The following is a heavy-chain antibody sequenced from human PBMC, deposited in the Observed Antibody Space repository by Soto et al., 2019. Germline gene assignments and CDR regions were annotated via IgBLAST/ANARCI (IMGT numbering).Heavy chain of an antibody. J-gene: IGHJ6*03. CDR2: ISGSGGST. Sequence: PGGSLRLSCAASGFTFSSYAMSWVRQAPGKGLEWVSAISGSGGSTYYADSVKGRFTISRDNSKNTLYLQMNSLRAEDTAVYYCAKDSPYYDTLRGGPDYYYMDVWGKGTTVTVSS. V-gene: IGHV3-23*01. CDR1: GFTFSSYA. CDR3: AKDSPYYDTLRGGPDYYYMDV. D-gene: IGHD3-9*01.